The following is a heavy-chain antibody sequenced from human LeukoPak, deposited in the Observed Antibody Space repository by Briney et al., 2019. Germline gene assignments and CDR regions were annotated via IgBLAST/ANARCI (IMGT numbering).Heavy chain of an antibody. V-gene: IGHV1-46*01. J-gene: IGHJ4*02. CDR2: INPSGGST. Sequence: SVKVSCKASGYTFTSYYMHWVRQAPGQGLEWMGIINPSGGSTSYAQKFQGRVTMTRDTSTSTVYMELSSLRSEDTAVYYCARDLGGCSGGSCYRYPDYWGQGTLVTVSS. CDR3: ARDLGGCSGGSCYRYPDY. CDR1: GYTFTSYY. D-gene: IGHD2-15*01.